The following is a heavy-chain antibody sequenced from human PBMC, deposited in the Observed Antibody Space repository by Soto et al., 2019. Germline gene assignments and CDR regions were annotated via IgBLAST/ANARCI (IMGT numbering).Heavy chain of an antibody. D-gene: IGHD3-22*01. V-gene: IGHV1-69*13. J-gene: IGHJ4*02. CDR2: IIPIFGTA. CDR3: TRVQYYQDTSGWLSYFDS. Sequence: ASVKVSCKASGGTFSSYAISWVRQAPGQGLEWMGGIIPIFGTANYAQKFQGRVTITADESKSIAYLQMNSLKIEDTAVYYCTRVQYYQDTSGWLSYFDSWGQGILVTVSS. CDR1: GGTFSSYA.